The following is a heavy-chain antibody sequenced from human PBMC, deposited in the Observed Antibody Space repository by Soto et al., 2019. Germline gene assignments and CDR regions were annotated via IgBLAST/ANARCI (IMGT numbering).Heavy chain of an antibody. J-gene: IGHJ6*02. CDR1: GGTFNRYA. CDR2: IIPIFGIG. CDR3: SRSAITLFGVVSIPPHYYSEMDV. D-gene: IGHD3-3*01. Sequence: QVQLVQSGAEVKKPGSSVKVSCKASGGTFNRYAISWVRQAPGQGLEWMGGIIPIFGIGNDAQRFQGRVTITADESTGTADMELSSLRSEDTGVYYCSRSAITLFGVVSIPPHYYSEMDVWGQGTTVTVSS. V-gene: IGHV1-69*01.